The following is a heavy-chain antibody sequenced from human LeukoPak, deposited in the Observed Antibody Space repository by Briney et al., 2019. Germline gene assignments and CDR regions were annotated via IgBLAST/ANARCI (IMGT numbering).Heavy chain of an antibody. J-gene: IGHJ6*02. D-gene: IGHD6-13*01. CDR2: ISAYNGNT. CDR3: ARDRRPAAGLAHYYYGMDV. V-gene: IGHV1-18*01. CDR1: GYTFTNYG. Sequence: ASVKVSCKASGYTFTNYGISWVRQAPGQGLEWMGWISAYNGNTNYAQKLQGRVTMTTDTSTSTAYMELRSLRSDDTAVYYCARDRRPAAGLAHYYYGMDVWGQGTTVTVSS.